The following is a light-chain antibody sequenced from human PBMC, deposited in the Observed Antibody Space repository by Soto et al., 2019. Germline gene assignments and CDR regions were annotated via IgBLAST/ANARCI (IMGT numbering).Light chain of an antibody. Sequence: EIVLTQSPGTLSLSPGERATLSCRASQSVSRNYLAWFQKKPGQAPRLLIYDASTRATGSPDKFGGSGSGTDFTLTISRLEPEDFAVYFCQQYFTSPSTFGQGTRLEIK. V-gene: IGKV3-20*01. CDR3: QQYFTSPST. J-gene: IGKJ5*01. CDR2: DAS. CDR1: QSVSRNY.